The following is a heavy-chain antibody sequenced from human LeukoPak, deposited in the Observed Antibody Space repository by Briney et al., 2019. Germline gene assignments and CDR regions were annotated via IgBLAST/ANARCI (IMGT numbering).Heavy chain of an antibody. CDR3: ASQYYDSSGYPDY. D-gene: IGHD3-22*01. CDR1: GGTFSSYA. V-gene: IGHV1-69*13. J-gene: IGHJ4*02. CDR2: IIPIFGTA. Sequence: ASVKVSCKASGGTFSSYAISWVRQAPGQGLEWMGGIIPIFGTANYAQKFQGRVTITADESTSTAYMELSSLRSEDTAVYYCASQYYDSSGYPDYWGQGTLVTVSS.